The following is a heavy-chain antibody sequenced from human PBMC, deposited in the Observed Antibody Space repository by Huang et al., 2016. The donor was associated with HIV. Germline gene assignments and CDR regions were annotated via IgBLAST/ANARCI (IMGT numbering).Heavy chain of an antibody. J-gene: IGHJ1*01. CDR3: ALKGDSSGWEYFRH. Sequence: QVQLVESGGGVVQPGRSLGLSCAASGFIFSNYGMHWVRRAPGKGLEWVALISYDGSNKYYTDSVKGRFSISRDNSKNTLYLQMNSLRAEDTAVYYCALKGDSSGWEYFRHWGQGTLVTVSS. CDR1: GFIFSNYG. D-gene: IGHD6-19*01. CDR2: ISYDGSNK. V-gene: IGHV3-30*03.